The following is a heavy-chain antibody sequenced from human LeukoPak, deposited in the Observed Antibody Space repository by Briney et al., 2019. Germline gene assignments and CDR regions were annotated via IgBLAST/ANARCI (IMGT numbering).Heavy chain of an antibody. D-gene: IGHD5-24*01. V-gene: IGHV4-34*01. J-gene: IGHJ4*02. CDR1: GGSFSGYY. Sequence: PSETLSLTCAVYGGSFSGYYWSWIRQPPGKGLEWIGEINHSGSTNYNPSLKSRVTISVDTSKNQFSLKLGSVTAADTAVYYCARSGRWLQLQFWGQGTLVTVSS. CDR2: INHSGST. CDR3: ARSGRWLQLQF.